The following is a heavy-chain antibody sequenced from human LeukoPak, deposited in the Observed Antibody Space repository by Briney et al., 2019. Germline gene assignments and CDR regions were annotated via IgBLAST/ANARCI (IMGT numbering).Heavy chain of an antibody. CDR2: VYYTGST. CDR3: ARGDRDPSRPDY. V-gene: IGHV4-59*01. CDR1: GGSISTYY. D-gene: IGHD1-26*01. J-gene: IGHJ4*02. Sequence: PSETLSLTCTDSGGSISTYYWSWIRQTPGKGLEWIGYVYYTGSTNSNPSLKSRVTISLDTSKNQVSLKLTSVTAADTAVYYCARGDRDPSRPDYWGQGTLVTVSS.